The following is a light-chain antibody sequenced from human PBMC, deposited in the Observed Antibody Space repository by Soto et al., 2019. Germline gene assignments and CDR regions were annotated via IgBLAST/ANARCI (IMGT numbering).Light chain of an antibody. CDR3: QQYYSTPRT. Sequence: DIVMTQSTDSLAVSLGERATINCKSSQSVLYSSNNKNYLAWYQQKPGQPPKLLIYWASTRESGVPARFSGSGSGTDFTLTISSLQAEDVAVYYGQQYYSTPRTFGQGTKVDIK. CDR1: QSVLYSSNNKNY. CDR2: WAS. V-gene: IGKV4-1*01. J-gene: IGKJ1*01.